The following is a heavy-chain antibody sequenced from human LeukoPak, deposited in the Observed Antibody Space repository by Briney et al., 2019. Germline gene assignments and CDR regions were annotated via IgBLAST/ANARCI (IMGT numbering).Heavy chain of an antibody. D-gene: IGHD3-9*01. CDR1: RFTFSSYE. J-gene: IGHJ4*02. Sequence: GGSLRLSCAASRFTFSSYEMNWVRQAPGKGLEWVSYISSGSSTIYYADSVKGRFTISRDNAKNSLYLQMNSLRDEDTAVYYCARGYDILTGPQGEPLDYWGQGTLVTVSS. CDR3: ARGYDILTGPQGEPLDY. V-gene: IGHV3-48*02. CDR2: ISSGSSTI.